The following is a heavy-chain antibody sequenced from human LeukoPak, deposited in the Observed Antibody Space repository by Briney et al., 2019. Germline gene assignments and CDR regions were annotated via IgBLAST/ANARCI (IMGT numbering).Heavy chain of an antibody. V-gene: IGHV3-30*04. Sequence: GGSLRLSCAASGFTFSTYSMHWVRQAPGKGLEWVAIISYDGSKKYYADSVKGRFTISRDNSKNALYLQMNSLRAEDTAIYYCAKLSDLAALFDYMGVWGKGTTVTISS. CDR2: ISYDGSKK. J-gene: IGHJ6*03. CDR1: GFTFSTYS. CDR3: AKLSDLAALFDYMGV. D-gene: IGHD6-25*01.